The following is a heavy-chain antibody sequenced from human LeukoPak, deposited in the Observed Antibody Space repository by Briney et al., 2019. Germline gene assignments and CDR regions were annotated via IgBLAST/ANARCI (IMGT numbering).Heavy chain of an antibody. D-gene: IGHD4-4*01. V-gene: IGHV4-34*01. J-gene: IGHJ4*02. CDR2: INHSGST. CDR3: ARGRDRVKVDY. CDR1: GGSISSYY. Sequence: KPSETLSLTCTVSGGSISSYYWSWIRQPPGKGLEWIGEINHSGSTNYNPSLKSRVTISVDTSKNQFSLKLSSVTAADTAVYYCARGRDRVKVDYWGQGTLVTVSS.